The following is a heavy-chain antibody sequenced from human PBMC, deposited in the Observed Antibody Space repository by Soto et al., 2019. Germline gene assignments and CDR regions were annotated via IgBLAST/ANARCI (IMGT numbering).Heavy chain of an antibody. CDR3: AGEKITVARNAFDI. V-gene: IGHV1-46*03. D-gene: IGHD6-19*01. CDR2: ISPSSGST. CDR1: GYSFTTYY. Sequence: VQLVQSGPEVRKPGASVKLSCKASGYSFTTYYIHWVRQAPGQGLEWVGVISPSSGSTSYPEKCQGRVTLTRDTSTSTVYVELTSLRSEDTAVYYCAGEKITVARNAFDIWGQGTLVTVSS. J-gene: IGHJ3*02.